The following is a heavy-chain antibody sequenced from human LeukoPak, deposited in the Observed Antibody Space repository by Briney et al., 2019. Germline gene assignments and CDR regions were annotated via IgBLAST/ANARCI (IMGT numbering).Heavy chain of an antibody. J-gene: IGHJ3*02. CDR2: ISYSGST. Sequence: SQTLSLTCTVSGGSISSRGYYWSWIRQPPGKGLEWIGHISYSGSTNYNPSLTSRVTVSIDTSKNQVSLKLSSMTAADTAVYYCARGFDGPNAFDIWGQGTMVTVSS. D-gene: IGHD3-9*01. CDR1: GGSISSRGYY. CDR3: ARGFDGPNAFDI. V-gene: IGHV4-61*08.